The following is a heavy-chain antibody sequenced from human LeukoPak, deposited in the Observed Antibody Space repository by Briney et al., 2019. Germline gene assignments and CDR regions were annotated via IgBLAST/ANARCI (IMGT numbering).Heavy chain of an antibody. D-gene: IGHD2-15*01. J-gene: IGHJ4*02. CDR1: GFTFSSYA. Sequence: GGSLRLSCAASGFTFSSYAMSWVRQAPGKGLEWVSAISGSGGSTYYADSVKGRFTISRDNSKNTLYLQMNSLRAEDTAVYYCAKDRWGCSGGSCYSRGLVGAYFDYWGQGTLVTVSS. CDR3: AKDRWGCSGGSCYSRGLVGAYFDY. CDR2: ISGSGGST. V-gene: IGHV3-23*01.